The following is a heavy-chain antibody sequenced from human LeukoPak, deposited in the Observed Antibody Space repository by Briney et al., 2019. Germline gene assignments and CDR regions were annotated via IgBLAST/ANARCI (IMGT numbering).Heavy chain of an antibody. CDR3: ARVVFEYGSGSNLNY. V-gene: IGHV1-18*01. CDR1: GYTFTSYG. Sequence: ASVKVSCKASGYTFTSYGIRWVRQAPGQGLEWMGWISAYNGNTNYAQKLQGRVTMTTDTSTSTAYMELRSLRSDDTAVYYCARVVFEYGSGSNLNYWGQGTLVTVSS. D-gene: IGHD3-10*01. J-gene: IGHJ4*02. CDR2: ISAYNGNT.